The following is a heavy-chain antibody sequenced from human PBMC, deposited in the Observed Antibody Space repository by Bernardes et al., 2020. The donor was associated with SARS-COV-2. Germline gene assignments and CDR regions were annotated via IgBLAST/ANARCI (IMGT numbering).Heavy chain of an antibody. D-gene: IGHD3-3*01. CDR3: ARDSNAVLRFLEWFPAYYFDY. CDR1: GFTFSSYA. CDR2: ISYDGSNK. J-gene: IGHJ4*02. Sequence: GGSLRLSCAASGFTFSSYAMHWVRQAPGKGLEWVAVISYDGSNKYYADSVKGRFTISRDNSKNTLYLQMNSLRAEDTAVYYCARDSNAVLRFLEWFPAYYFDYWGQGTLVTVSS. V-gene: IGHV3-30-3*01.